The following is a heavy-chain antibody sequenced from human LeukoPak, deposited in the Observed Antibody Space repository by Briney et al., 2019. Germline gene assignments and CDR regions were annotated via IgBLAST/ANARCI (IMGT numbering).Heavy chain of an antibody. CDR2: IYISGST. CDR1: GGSISSGSYY. V-gene: IGHV4-61*02. Sequence: TLSLTCTVSGGSISSGSYYWSWIRQPAGKGLEWIGRIYISGSTNYNPSLKSRVTMSVDTSKNQFSLKLSSVTAADTAEYYCARDRGTWNDDGFDYWGQGTLVTVSS. J-gene: IGHJ4*02. CDR3: ARDRGTWNDDGFDY. D-gene: IGHD1-1*01.